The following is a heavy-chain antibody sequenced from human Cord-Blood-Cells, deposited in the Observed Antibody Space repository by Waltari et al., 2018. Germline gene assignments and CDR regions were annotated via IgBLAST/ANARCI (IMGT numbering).Heavy chain of an antibody. CDR1: GLTFSSYA. J-gene: IGHJ3*02. CDR3: ARGRNDAFDI. CDR2: ISYDGSNK. V-gene: IGHV3-30*04. Sequence: QVQLVESGGGVVQPGRSLRLSCAASGLTFSSYAMHWVRQAPGKGLEWVAVISYDGSNKYYADSVKGRFTISRDNSKNTLYLQMNSLRAEDTAVYYCARGRNDAFDIWGQGTMVTVSS.